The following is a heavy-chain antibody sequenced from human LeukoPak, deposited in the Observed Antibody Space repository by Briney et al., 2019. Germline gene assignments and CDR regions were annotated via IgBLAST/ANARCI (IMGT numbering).Heavy chain of an antibody. Sequence: ASVKVSCKASGYTFTGYYMHWVRQAPGQGLEWMGRINPNSGGTNYAQKFQGRVTMTRDTSISTAYMELSRLRSDDTAVYYCARNEAQQVHFDYWGQGTLVTVSS. D-gene: IGHD6-13*01. CDR2: INPNSGGT. CDR3: ARNEAQQVHFDY. J-gene: IGHJ4*02. V-gene: IGHV1-2*06. CDR1: GYTFTGYY.